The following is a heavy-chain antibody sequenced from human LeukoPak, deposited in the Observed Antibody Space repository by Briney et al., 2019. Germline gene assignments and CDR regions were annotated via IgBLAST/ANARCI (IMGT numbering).Heavy chain of an antibody. CDR3: ARSGIAAAGTGSHYYYYYYMDV. Sequence: SETPSLTCAVSGYSINSAHYWGWIRQPPGKGLEWIGIISQSGIASYNPYLKSRVTISVDTSKNQFSLNMTSVTAADTAVYYCARSGIAAAGTGSHYYYYYYMDVWGKGTTVTVSS. CDR2: ISQSGIA. CDR1: GYSINSAHY. D-gene: IGHD6-13*01. V-gene: IGHV4-38-2*01. J-gene: IGHJ6*03.